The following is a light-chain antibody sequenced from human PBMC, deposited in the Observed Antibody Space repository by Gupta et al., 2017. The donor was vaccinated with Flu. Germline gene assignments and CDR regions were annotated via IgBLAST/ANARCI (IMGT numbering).Light chain of an antibody. CDR1: SSNIGSNY. V-gene: IGLV1-44*01. Sequence: QSVLAQPPSASGTPGQRVTISCSGSSSNIGSNYVNWYQQVPRTAPKLLIYGNNQRPSGVPDRFSGSKSGTSASLAISGLQSGDEADYYCAAWDDSLNGHYVFGTGTKVTVL. CDR3: AAWDDSLNGHYV. J-gene: IGLJ1*01. CDR2: GNN.